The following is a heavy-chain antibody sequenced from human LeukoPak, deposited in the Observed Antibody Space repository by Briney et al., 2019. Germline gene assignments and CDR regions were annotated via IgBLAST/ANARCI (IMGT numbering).Heavy chain of an antibody. Sequence: SETLSLTCTVSGGCLRSSSYYWGWIRQPPGKGLEWIGNIYYTGSTYYNPSLESRLTRSAGTSKNQCSLRLSSGTAGDTAVYYCARRMAVAGTGEYYVDYWGQGTLVTVSS. CDR2: IYYTGST. CDR1: GGCLRSSSYY. D-gene: IGHD6-19*01. V-gene: IGHV4-39*01. CDR3: ARRMAVAGTGEYYVDY. J-gene: IGHJ4*02.